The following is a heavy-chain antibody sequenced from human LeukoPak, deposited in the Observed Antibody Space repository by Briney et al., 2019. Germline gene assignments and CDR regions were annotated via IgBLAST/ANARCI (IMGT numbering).Heavy chain of an antibody. CDR2: ISYDGSNK. CDR3: AKESLDTEQRNYNYYGLDV. Sequence: PGGSLRLSCAASGFTFSSYAMHWVRQAPGKGLEWVAVISYDGSNKYYADSVKGRFTISRDNSKNTLYLQMNSLRTEDTAVYYCAKESLDTEQRNYNYYGLDVWGQGITVTVSS. J-gene: IGHJ6*02. V-gene: IGHV3-30-3*01. CDR1: GFTFSSYA. D-gene: IGHD1-1*01.